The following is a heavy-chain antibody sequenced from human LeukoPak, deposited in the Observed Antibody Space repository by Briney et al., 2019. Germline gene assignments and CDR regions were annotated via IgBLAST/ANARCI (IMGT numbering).Heavy chain of an antibody. CDR3: ARRKRGDYDYYYYYYMDV. V-gene: IGHV3-7*01. Sequence: GGSLRLSCAASGFTFSSYWMSWVRQAPGKGLEWVANIKQDGSEKYYVDSVKGRFTISRDNAKNSLYLQMNSLRAEDTAVYYCARRKRGDYDYYYYYYMDVWGKGTTVTVSS. CDR1: GFTFSSYW. CDR2: IKQDGSEK. D-gene: IGHD4-17*01. J-gene: IGHJ6*03.